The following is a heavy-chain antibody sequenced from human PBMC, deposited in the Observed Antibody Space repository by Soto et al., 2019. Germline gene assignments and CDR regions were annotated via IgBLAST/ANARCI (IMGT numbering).Heavy chain of an antibody. CDR2: IYYNGNT. J-gene: IGHJ4*02. D-gene: IGHD2-21*02. Sequence: PSEPLSLTCTVSGGSISSGGYYWNWIRQHPGKGLEWIGYIYYNGNTYNNPSLRSRITISVDTSKNQFSLNLTSVTAADTALYYCARSIRGGDYYFDSWGQGSLVTVSS. CDR3: ARSIRGGDYYFDS. CDR1: GGSISSGGYY. V-gene: IGHV4-31*03.